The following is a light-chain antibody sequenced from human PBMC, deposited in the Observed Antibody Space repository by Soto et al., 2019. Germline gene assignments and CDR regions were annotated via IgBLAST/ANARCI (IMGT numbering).Light chain of an antibody. CDR1: QSLLHTNGYNY. CDR3: MQALQTPVT. CDR2: LGS. Sequence: EIVMTQSPLSLPVTPGEAASISCGSSQSLLHTNGYNYLDWYLQRPGHSPQLLIYLGSNRASGVPDRFSASGSGTDFTLKISRMEAGDVGVYYCMQALQTPVTLGQGTRLEIK. V-gene: IGKV2-28*01. J-gene: IGKJ5*01.